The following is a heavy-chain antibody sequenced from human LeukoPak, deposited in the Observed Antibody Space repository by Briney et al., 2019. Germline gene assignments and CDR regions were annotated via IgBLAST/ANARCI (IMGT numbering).Heavy chain of an antibody. V-gene: IGHV1-2*02. CDR2: INPNSGGT. J-gene: IGHJ6*02. Sequence: GASVKVSCKASGYTFTGYYMHWVRQAPGQGLEWMGWINPNSGGTNYAQKFQGRVTMTRDTSISTAYMELSRLRSDDTAVYYCASSALWSGQHYYYGMDVWGQGTTVTVSS. D-gene: IGHD3-3*01. CDR3: ASSALWSGQHYYYGMDV. CDR1: GYTFTGYY.